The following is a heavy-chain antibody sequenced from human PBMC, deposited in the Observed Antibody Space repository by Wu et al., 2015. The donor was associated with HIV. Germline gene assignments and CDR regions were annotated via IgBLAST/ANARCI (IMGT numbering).Heavy chain of an antibody. J-gene: IGHJ4*02. V-gene: IGHV1-8*01. CDR2: MNPNSGSA. CDR1: EYTFTSYD. Sequence: QVQLVQSGAEVKKTGASVKVSCKASEYTFTSYDINWVRQATGQGLEWMGWMNPNSGSAGYAQKFQGRVTMTTDTSTSTAYMELSSLRSEDTAVYYCAREGYYDSSGNPFDYWGQGTLVTVSS. D-gene: IGHD3-22*01. CDR3: AREGYYDSSGNPFDY.